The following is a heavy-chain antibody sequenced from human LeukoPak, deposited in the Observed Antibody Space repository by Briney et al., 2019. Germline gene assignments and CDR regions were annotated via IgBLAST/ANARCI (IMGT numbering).Heavy chain of an antibody. CDR3: AKGTSSSVYYYYGMDV. J-gene: IGHJ6*02. D-gene: IGHD6-6*01. CDR1: GFTFDDYA. Sequence: PGRSLRLSCAASGFTFDDYAMYWVRQAPGKGLEWVSGISWNRGDIVYADSVKGRFTLSRDNAKNSLYLQMNSLRVEDTTLYYCAKGTSSSVYYYYGMDVWGQGTTVTVSS. CDR2: ISWNRGDI. V-gene: IGHV3-9*01.